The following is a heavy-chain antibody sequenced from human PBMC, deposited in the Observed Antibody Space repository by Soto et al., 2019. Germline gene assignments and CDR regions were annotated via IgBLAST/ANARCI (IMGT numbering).Heavy chain of an antibody. V-gene: IGHV3-23*01. J-gene: IGHJ4*02. Sequence: EVQLLESGGGLVQPGGSLRLSCAASGFTFSAYAMSWVRQAPGKGLEWVSAISGTSTSTYYADSVKGRFTISRDSSRKTLFLQMNTLRAEDTAVYFCAIRIFGVEYWGKGTQVTVSS. CDR1: GFTFSAYA. D-gene: IGHD3-3*01. CDR3: AIRIFGVEY. CDR2: ISGTSTST.